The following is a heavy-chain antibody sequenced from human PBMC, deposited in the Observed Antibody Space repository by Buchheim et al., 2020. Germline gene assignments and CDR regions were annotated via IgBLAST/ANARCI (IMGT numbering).Heavy chain of an antibody. J-gene: IGHJ5*02. CDR1: GGSFSGYY. CDR2: INHSGST. V-gene: IGHV4-34*01. D-gene: IGHD2-15*01. CDR3: ARGQSGVVLRGNWFDP. Sequence: QVQLQQWGAGLLKPSETLSLTCAVYGGSFSGYYWSWIRQPPGKGLEWIGEINHSGSTNYNPSLKSRVTISVDTSKNQFSLKLSSVTAADTAVYYCARGQSGVVLRGNWFDPWGQGTL.